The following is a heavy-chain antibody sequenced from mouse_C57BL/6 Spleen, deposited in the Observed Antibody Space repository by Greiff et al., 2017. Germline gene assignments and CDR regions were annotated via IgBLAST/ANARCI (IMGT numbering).Heavy chain of an antibody. CDR1: GYTFTDYE. CDR3: TRDYGSSPHWYFDV. J-gene: IGHJ1*03. V-gene: IGHV1-15*01. D-gene: IGHD1-1*01. CDR2: IDPETGGT. Sequence: QVQLQQSGAELVRPGASVTLSCKASGYTFTDYEMHWVKQTPVHGLEWIGAIDPETGGTAYNQKFKGKAILTADKSSSTAYMELRSLTSEDSAVYYGTRDYGSSPHWYFDVWGTGTTVTVSS.